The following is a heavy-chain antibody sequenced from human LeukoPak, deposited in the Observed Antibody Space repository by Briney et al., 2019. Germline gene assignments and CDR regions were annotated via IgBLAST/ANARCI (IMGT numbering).Heavy chain of an antibody. D-gene: IGHD1-1*01. CDR1: SGSVSSSSYY. J-gene: IGHJ4*02. V-gene: IGHV4-39*01. CDR3: ASLGWNGDY. Sequence: SETLSLTCTVSSGSVSSSSYYWGWIRQPPGKGLECIATTYYGGNTYYNPSLKSRVTISVDTSKNQFSLKVSSATATDTAVYYCASLGWNGDYWGQGTLVTVSS. CDR2: TYYGGNT.